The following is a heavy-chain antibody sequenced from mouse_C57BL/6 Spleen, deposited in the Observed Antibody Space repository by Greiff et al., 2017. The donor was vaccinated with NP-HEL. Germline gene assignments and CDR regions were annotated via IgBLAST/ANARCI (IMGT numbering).Heavy chain of an antibody. J-gene: IGHJ4*01. Sequence: EVQGVESGGGLVKPGGSLKLSCAASGFTFSSYTMSWVRQTPEKRLEWVATISGGGGNTYYPDSVKGRFTISRDNAKNTLYLQMSSLRSEDTALYYCARHYYDYDGPFAMDYWGQGTSVTVSS. CDR3: ARHYYDYDGPFAMDY. D-gene: IGHD2-4*01. V-gene: IGHV5-9*01. CDR2: ISGGGGNT. CDR1: GFTFSSYT.